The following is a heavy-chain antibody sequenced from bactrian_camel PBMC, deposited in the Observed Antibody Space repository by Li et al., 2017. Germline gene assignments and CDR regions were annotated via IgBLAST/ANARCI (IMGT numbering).Heavy chain of an antibody. V-gene: IGHV3-3*01. CDR3: AADQLYGTCRDVLDFPA. CDR2: LWIGGATT. Sequence: HVQLVESGGGSVRAGGSLNLSCVASDLTYRSDCLGWFRQVPGKEREGVAVLWIGGATTSYADSVKGRFIITRDKAKDLVYLQMNGLQPEDTGIYYCAADQLYGTCRDVLDFPARGQGTQVTVS. D-gene: IGHD6*01. CDR1: DLTYRSDC. J-gene: IGHJ4*01.